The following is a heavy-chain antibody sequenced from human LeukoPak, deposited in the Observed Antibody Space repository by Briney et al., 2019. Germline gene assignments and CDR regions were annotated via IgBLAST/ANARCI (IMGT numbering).Heavy chain of an antibody. CDR3: ARGDYDILTGYCLDY. D-gene: IGHD3-9*01. CDR2: IYYSGST. V-gene: IGHV4-30-4*08. Sequence: SETLSLTCTVSGGSISSGGYYWSWIRQHPGKGLEWIGYIYYSGSTYYNPSLKSRVTISVDTSKNQFSLKLSSVTAADTAVYYCARGDYDILTGYCLDYWGQGTLVTVSS. CDR1: GGSISSGGYY. J-gene: IGHJ4*02.